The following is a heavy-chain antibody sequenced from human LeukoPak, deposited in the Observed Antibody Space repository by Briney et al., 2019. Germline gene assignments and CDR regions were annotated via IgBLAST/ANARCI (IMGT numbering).Heavy chain of an antibody. Sequence: HPGRSLRLSCAASGFTFSNYAMHWVRQAPGKGLEWVAVISYDGNIKYYADSVKGRFTVSRDNSKNTVYVQVNSLRPEDTAVYYCARDLWSDYWRGAFDYWGPGTLVTVSS. CDR3: ARDLWSDYWRGAFDY. CDR2: ISYDGNIK. J-gene: IGHJ4*02. D-gene: IGHD3-3*01. CDR1: GFTFSNYA. V-gene: IGHV3-30*04.